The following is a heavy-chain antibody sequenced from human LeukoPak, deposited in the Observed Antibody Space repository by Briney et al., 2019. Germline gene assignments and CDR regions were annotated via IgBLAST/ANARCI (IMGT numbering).Heavy chain of an antibody. Sequence: QPGGSLRLSCAASGFTVSGNYMSWVRQAPGKGLEWLSVIHRGGNTYYADSVKGRFTISRDSSKNTVLLQMDSLRAEDTAVYYCARDPGYGLGVDYGDYWGQGTLVTVSS. J-gene: IGHJ4*02. V-gene: IGHV3-66*01. D-gene: IGHD3-10*01. CDR1: GFTVSGNY. CDR2: IHRGGNT. CDR3: ARDPGYGLGVDYGDY.